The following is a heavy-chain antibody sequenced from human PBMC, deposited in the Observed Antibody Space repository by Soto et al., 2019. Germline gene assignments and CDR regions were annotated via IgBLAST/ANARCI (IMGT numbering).Heavy chain of an antibody. Sequence: QVQLVQSGAEVKKPGASVKVSCKASGYTFTSYYMHWVRQAPGQGLEWMGIINPSGGSTSYAQKFQGRVTMTRETSTSTVYMELSSLRSEDTAVYYCARDLHIVVVTAMRGYYGMDVWGQGTTVTVSS. J-gene: IGHJ6*02. V-gene: IGHV1-46*01. D-gene: IGHD2-21*02. CDR3: ARDLHIVVVTAMRGYYGMDV. CDR1: GYTFTSYY. CDR2: INPSGGST.